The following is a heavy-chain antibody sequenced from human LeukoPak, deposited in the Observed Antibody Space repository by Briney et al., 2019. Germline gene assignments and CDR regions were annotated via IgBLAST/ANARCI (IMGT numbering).Heavy chain of an antibody. CDR1: GFTFSSYG. Sequence: GGSLRLSCAASGFTFSSYGMHWVRQAPGKGLEWVAFIRYDGSNKYYADSVKGRFTISGDNSKNTLYLQTNSLRAEDTAVYYCASLRGGSSSSPYFDYWGQGTLVTVSS. CDR3: ASLRGGSSSSPYFDY. J-gene: IGHJ4*02. D-gene: IGHD6-6*01. V-gene: IGHV3-30*02. CDR2: IRYDGSNK.